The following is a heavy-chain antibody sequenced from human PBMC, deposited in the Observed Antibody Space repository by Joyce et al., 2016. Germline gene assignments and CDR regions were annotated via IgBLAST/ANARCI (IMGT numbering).Heavy chain of an antibody. CDR2: INPSGGST. CDR1: GYNLNSYY. CDR3: ARDLPHNWFDP. D-gene: IGHD1-14*01. J-gene: IGHJ5*02. V-gene: IGHV1-46*02. Sequence: QVQLVQSGAEVKKPGASVKVSCKASGYNLNSYYIHWVRQAPGQGLEWMGLINPSGGSTHYAQKFQGRVTMTRDTSTSTVYMDLSSLGSEDTAVYYCARDLPHNWFDPWGQGTLVTVSS.